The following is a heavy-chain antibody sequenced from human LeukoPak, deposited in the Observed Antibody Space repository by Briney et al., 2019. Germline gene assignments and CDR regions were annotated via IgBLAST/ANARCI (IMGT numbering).Heavy chain of an antibody. Sequence: PGGSLRLSCAASGFSLSSYGMHWVRQAPGTGLERVAFIRYEGNEKYYADSVKGRFTISKDTSRNTLYLQMNSLRAEDTAMYYCAKDLIRDRWFGESWGQGTLVTVSS. J-gene: IGHJ5*02. CDR2: IRYEGNEK. V-gene: IGHV3-30*02. D-gene: IGHD3-10*01. CDR3: AKDLIRDRWFGES. CDR1: GFSLSSYG.